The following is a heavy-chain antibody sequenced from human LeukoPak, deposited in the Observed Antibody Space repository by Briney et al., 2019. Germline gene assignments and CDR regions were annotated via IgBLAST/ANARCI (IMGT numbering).Heavy chain of an antibody. V-gene: IGHV3-21*06. CDR1: GFTFSSYS. CDR2: ITSSSGSI. Sequence: PGGSLRLSCAVSGFTFSSYSLNWVRQAPGKGLEWLSSITSSSGSIYYADSVKGRSTISRDNAKSSLYLQMNSLRVEDTAVYYCAREEYTGFDLEAFDSWGQGTRVTVSS. CDR3: AREEYTGFDLEAFDS. D-gene: IGHD5-12*01. J-gene: IGHJ4*02.